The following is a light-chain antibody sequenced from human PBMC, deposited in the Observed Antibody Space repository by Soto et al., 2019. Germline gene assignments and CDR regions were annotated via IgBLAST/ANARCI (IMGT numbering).Light chain of an antibody. Sequence: EIVMTQSPLSLPVTPGEPASISCRSSQSLLHYNGFNYLDWYLQKPGQSPQLLIYLGSNLASGVPDRFSGSGSGTDFALKISRVEAEDVGVYYCMQSLQSPRTFGQGTNLEIK. CDR2: LGS. V-gene: IGKV2-28*01. J-gene: IGKJ2*02. CDR1: QSLLHYNGFNY. CDR3: MQSLQSPRT.